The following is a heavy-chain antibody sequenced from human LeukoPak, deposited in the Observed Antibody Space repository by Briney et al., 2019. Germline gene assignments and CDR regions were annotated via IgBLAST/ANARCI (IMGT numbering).Heavy chain of an antibody. CDR1: GYTFTGYY. V-gene: IGHV1-2*02. J-gene: IGHJ4*02. Sequence: ASVKVSCKASGYTFTGYYMHWVRQAPGQGLEWMGWINPNSGGINYAQKFQGRVTMTRDTSISTAYMELSRLRSDDTAVYYCARAGGDPHFDYWGQGTLVTVSS. CDR3: ARAGGDPHFDY. D-gene: IGHD3-16*01. CDR2: INPNSGGI.